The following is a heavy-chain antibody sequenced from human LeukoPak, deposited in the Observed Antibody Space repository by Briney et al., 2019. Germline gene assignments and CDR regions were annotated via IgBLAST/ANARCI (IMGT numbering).Heavy chain of an antibody. J-gene: IGHJ4*02. D-gene: IGHD6-13*01. V-gene: IGHV4-59*12. CDR2: IYYSGAT. CDR1: GGSISGSY. Sequence: PSETLSLTCSVSGGSISGSYWMWIRRSPGKGLEWIGYIYYSGATSYNPSFRGRVTFFVDTSKNQFSLKLSSVTAADTAMYYCAREIPAAGHFDYWGQGALVTVSS. CDR3: AREIPAAGHFDY.